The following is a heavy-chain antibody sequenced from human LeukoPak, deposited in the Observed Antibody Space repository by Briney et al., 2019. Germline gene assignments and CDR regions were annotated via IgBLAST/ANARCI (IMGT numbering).Heavy chain of an antibody. Sequence: GGSLRLSCAASGFTVSSSYMSWVRQAPGKGLECVSVMYSGDTTYYADSVTGRFTISRDDSKNMLYLQMNSLRAEDTAVYYCARENDYALDYWGQGTLVTVSS. D-gene: IGHD4-17*01. CDR2: MYSGDTT. V-gene: IGHV3-66*01. J-gene: IGHJ4*02. CDR3: ARENDYALDY. CDR1: GFTVSSSY.